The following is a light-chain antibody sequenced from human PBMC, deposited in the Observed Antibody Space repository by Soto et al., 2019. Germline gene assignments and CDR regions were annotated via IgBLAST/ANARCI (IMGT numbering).Light chain of an antibody. CDR1: QSVGSK. J-gene: IGKJ4*01. V-gene: IGKV3-15*01. Sequence: EVVMTQSPATLSVSPGERATLSCRTSQSVGSKLAWYQQKPGQAPRLLIFDAFTRATGSPARFSGSGSGTEFTLFISSLQSEDFAVYYGQQYNNWPPLTGGGGTKVEI. CDR3: QQYNNWPPLT. CDR2: DAF.